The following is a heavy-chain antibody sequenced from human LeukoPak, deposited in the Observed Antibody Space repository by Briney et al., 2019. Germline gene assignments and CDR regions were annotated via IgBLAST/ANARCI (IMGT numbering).Heavy chain of an antibody. CDR3: ARGAPNRDYDTLTGYYNYYYYYYMDV. V-gene: IGHV1-18*01. CDR1: GYTFTSYG. D-gene: IGHD3-9*01. CDR2: ISAYNGNT. Sequence: ASVKVSCKASGYTFTSYGISWVRQAPGQGLEWMGWISAYNGNTNYAQKLQGRVTMTTDTSTSTAYMELRSLRSDDTAVYYCARGAPNRDYDTLTGYYNYYYYYYMDVWGKGTTVTISS. J-gene: IGHJ6*03.